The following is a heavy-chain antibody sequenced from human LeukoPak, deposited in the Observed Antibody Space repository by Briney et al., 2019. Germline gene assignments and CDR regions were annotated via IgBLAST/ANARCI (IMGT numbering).Heavy chain of an antibody. CDR2: VYPLDSDT. D-gene: IGHD6-6*01. V-gene: IGHV5-51*01. Sequence: GESLKISCKASGYSFTTYWIGWVRQMPGRGLEWMGIVYPLDSDTRYSPSFQGQVTISAGKSISTAYLQWTSLKASDTAMYYCAKLRWPQGDRSSFDFWGQGTLVTVSS. CDR1: GYSFTTYW. CDR3: AKLRWPQGDRSSFDF. J-gene: IGHJ4*02.